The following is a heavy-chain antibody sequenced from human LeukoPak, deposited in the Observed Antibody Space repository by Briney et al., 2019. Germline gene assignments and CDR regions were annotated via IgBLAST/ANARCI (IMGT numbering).Heavy chain of an antibody. V-gene: IGHV3-64D*06. CDR1: GFTFSTYV. CDR2: ISGKGDNT. CDR3: VRGTGY. Sequence: GGSLRLSCSVSGFTFSTYVMHWVRQAPGKGLEYVSAISGKGDNTYYADSVKGRFTISRDNSKHTLYLQMSSLRADDKAVYYCVRGTGYWGQGTLVTVSS. J-gene: IGHJ4*02.